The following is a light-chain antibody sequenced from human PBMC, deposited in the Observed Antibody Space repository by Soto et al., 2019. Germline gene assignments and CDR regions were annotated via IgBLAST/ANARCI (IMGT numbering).Light chain of an antibody. CDR3: QQYDSYSWT. CDR1: QDISNY. J-gene: IGKJ1*01. Sequence: DIQMTQSPSSLSASVGDRVTITCQASQDISNYLNWYQQKPGKAPKLLIYDASNLETGVTSRFSGRGSATDFTFTISSLQPEDIATYYCQQYDSYSWTFGKGTKV. CDR2: DAS. V-gene: IGKV1-33*01.